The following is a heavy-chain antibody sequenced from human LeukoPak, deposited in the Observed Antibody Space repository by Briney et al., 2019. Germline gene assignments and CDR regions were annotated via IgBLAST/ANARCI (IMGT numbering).Heavy chain of an antibody. CDR2: ISGSGGST. CDR1: GFTFSSYA. V-gene: IGHV3-23*01. Sequence: HPGRSLRLSCAASGFTFSSYAMSWVRQAPGKGLEWVSAISGSGGSTYYADSVKGRFTISRDNSKNTLYLQMNSLRAEDTAVYYCAKDRIAAAFSYYFDYWGQGTLVTVSS. CDR3: AKDRIAAAFSYYFDY. J-gene: IGHJ4*02. D-gene: IGHD6-13*01.